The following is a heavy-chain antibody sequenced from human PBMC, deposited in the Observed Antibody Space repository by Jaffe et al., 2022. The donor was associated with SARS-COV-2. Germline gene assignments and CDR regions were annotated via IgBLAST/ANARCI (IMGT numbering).Heavy chain of an antibody. CDR2: ISGSGGST. J-gene: IGHJ3*02. CDR1: GFTFSSYA. D-gene: IGHD3-16*01. Sequence: EVQLLESGGGLVQPGGSLRLSCAASGFTFSSYAMSWVRQAPGKGLEWVSAISGSGGSTYYADSVKGRFTISRDNSKNTLYLQMNSLRAEDTAVYYCAIPFGISDAFDIWGQGTMVTVSS. V-gene: IGHV3-23*01. CDR3: AIPFGISDAFDI.